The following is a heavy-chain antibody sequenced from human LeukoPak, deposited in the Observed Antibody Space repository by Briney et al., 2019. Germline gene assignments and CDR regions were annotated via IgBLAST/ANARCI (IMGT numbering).Heavy chain of an antibody. CDR1: GFTFSSYA. V-gene: IGHV3-23*01. CDR2: ISGSGGST. J-gene: IGHJ4*02. CDR3: AKGSYGSGGYYFDY. Sequence: PGGSLRLSCAAPGFTFSSYAMSWVRQAPGKGLEWVSGISGSGGSTHYADSVKGRFTISRDNSKNTLYLQMNSLRAEDTAVYYCAKGSYGSGGYYFDYWGQGTLVTVSS. D-gene: IGHD3-10*01.